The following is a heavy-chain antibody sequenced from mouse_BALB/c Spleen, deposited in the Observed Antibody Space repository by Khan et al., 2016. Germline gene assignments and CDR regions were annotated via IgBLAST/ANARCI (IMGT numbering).Heavy chain of an antibody. CDR1: GFSLTSYG. CDR3: ARTARATYYAMDY. Sequence: QVQLKQSGPGLVQPSQSLSITCTVSGFSLTSYGVHWVRQSPGKGLEWLGVIWSGGSTDYNAAIISRLSISKGNSKSHVFFKMNSLQANDTAIYYCARTARATYYAMDYWCQGATVTVSS. D-gene: IGHD3-1*01. V-gene: IGHV2-2*02. CDR2: IWSGGST. J-gene: IGHJ4*01.